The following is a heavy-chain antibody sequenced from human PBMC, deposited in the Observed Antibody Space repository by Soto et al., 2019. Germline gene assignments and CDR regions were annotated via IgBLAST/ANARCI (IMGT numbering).Heavy chain of an antibody. V-gene: IGHV1-46*01. CDR2: INPADGTT. D-gene: IGHD2-2*01. J-gene: IGHJ4*02. Sequence: ASVKVSCKASGYTLTSYFLHWVRQAPGQGLEWMGIINPADGTTSYPQKFQGRVTMTRDTSTNTVYMELSSLTSEDTAVYYCARASSRYCSRCSCYGDYWGQGTPVTVSS. CDR1: GYTLTSYF. CDR3: ARASSRYCSRCSCYGDY.